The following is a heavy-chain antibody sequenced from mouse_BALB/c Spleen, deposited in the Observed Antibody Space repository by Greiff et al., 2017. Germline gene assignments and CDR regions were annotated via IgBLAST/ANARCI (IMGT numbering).Heavy chain of an antibody. CDR3: ARFTTAYYAMDY. V-gene: IGHV5-4*02. Sequence: DVHLVESGGGLVKPGGSLKLSCAASGFTFSDYYMYWVRQTPEKRLEWVATISDGGSYTYYPDSVKGRFTISRDNAKNNLYLQMSSLKSEDTAMYYCARFTTAYYAMDYWGQGTSVTVSS. D-gene: IGHD1-2*01. CDR2: ISDGGSYT. J-gene: IGHJ4*01. CDR1: GFTFSDYY.